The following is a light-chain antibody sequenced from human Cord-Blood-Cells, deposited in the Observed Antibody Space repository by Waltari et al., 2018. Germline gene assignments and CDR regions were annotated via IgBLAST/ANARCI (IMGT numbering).Light chain of an antibody. CDR1: QSVSSSY. J-gene: IGKJ1*01. CDR2: GAS. Sequence: EIVSTPSAGTLSLSPGERPTLSCRASQSVSSSYLARYQQKPGQAPRLLIYGASSRATGIPDRVSGSGSGTDFTLTISRLEPEDFAVYYCQQYGSSPPWTFGQGTKVEIK. CDR3: QQYGSSPPWT. V-gene: IGKV3-20*01.